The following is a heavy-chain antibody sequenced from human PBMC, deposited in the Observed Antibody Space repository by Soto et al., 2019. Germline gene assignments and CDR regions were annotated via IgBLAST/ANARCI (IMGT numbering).Heavy chain of an antibody. J-gene: IGHJ4*02. D-gene: IGHD2-21*02. Sequence: QVQLVESGGGLVKPGGSLRLSCLASGLTFRNYFMTWIRQAPGKGPEWLSYISSDESTVFYADSVKGRFTTSRDNAQNSVYLQMNSLRAEDTAVYYCATLTAPTDYWGQGSLVTVSS. CDR1: GLTFRNYF. CDR3: ATLTAPTDY. CDR2: ISSDESTV. V-gene: IGHV3-11*01.